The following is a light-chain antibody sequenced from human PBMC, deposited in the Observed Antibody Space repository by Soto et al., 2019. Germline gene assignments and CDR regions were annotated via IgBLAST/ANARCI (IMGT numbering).Light chain of an antibody. CDR1: SSDVGDYNY. V-gene: IGLV2-11*01. CDR2: DVS. J-gene: IGLJ3*02. CDR3: CSYAGSYTWV. Sequence: QSALTQPRSVSGSPGQSVTICCTGTSSDVGDYNYVSWYQQHPGKAPKLMIYDVSERPSGVPDRFSGSKSGNTASLTISGLQAEDEADYYCCSYAGSYTWVFGGGTKLTVL.